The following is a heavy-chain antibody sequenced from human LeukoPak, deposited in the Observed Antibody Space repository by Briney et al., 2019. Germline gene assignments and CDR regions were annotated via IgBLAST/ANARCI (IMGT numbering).Heavy chain of an antibody. V-gene: IGHV4-30-4*01. CDR2: IYYSGST. J-gene: IGHJ6*02. D-gene: IGHD3-10*01. CDR1: GGSISSGDYY. Sequence: SETLSLTCTVSGGSISSGDYYWSWIRQPPGKGLEWIGYIYYSGSTYYNPSLKSRVTISVDTSKNQFSLKLSSVTAADTAVYYCARAPQLRNKITMVRGVRGMDVWGQGTTVTVSS. CDR3: ARAPQLRNKITMVRGVRGMDV.